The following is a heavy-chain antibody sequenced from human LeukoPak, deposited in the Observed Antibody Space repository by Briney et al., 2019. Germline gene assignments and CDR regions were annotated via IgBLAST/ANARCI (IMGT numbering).Heavy chain of an antibody. CDR2: INSDGSST. CDR1: GFIFSSYW. Sequence: GGSLRLSCAASGFIFSSYWMHWVRQAPGKGLVWVSRINSDGSSTSYADSVKGRFTISRDNAKNTLYLQMNSLRAEDTAVYYCAKDTALYDSSGYMGFDYWGQGTLVTVSS. J-gene: IGHJ4*02. V-gene: IGHV3-74*01. D-gene: IGHD3-22*01. CDR3: AKDTALYDSSGYMGFDY.